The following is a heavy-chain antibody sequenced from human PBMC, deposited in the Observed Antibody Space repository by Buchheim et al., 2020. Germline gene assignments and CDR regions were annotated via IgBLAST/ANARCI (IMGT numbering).Heavy chain of an antibody. Sequence: QVQLVESGGGVVQPGRSLRLSCAASGFTFSSYGMHWVRQAPGKGLEWVAVIWYDGSNKYYADYVKGRFTISRDTSKKTLYVQMNSLRAEDTAVYYCARDDGGMDVWGQGTT. J-gene: IGHJ6*02. CDR3: ARDDGGMDV. CDR2: IWYDGSNK. CDR1: GFTFSSYG. V-gene: IGHV3-33*01.